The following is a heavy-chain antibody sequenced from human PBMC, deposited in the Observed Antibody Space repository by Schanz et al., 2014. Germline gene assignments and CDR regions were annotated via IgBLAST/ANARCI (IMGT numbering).Heavy chain of an antibody. J-gene: IGHJ4*02. V-gene: IGHV3-30*04. Sequence: VQLVESGGGLVQPGGYLRLSCAGSGFTFGDYPMHWVRQAPGKGLEWVAVISFDGSAKYYADSVKGRFTISRDNAKSSLYLQMNSLRDEDTAVYYCAATTILADWGQGTLVAVSS. D-gene: IGHD3-3*01. CDR3: AATTILAD. CDR2: ISFDGSAK. CDR1: GFTFGDYP.